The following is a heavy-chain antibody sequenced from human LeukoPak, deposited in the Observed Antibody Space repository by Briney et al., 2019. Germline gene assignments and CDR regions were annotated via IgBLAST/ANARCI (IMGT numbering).Heavy chain of an antibody. CDR1: GYSFTSYW. CDR2: IYPGDSDT. Sequence: GESLKISCKGSGYSFTSYWIGWVRQMPGKGLEWMGIIYPGDSDTRYSPPFQGQVTISADKSISTAYLQWSSLKASDTAMYYCARGGYYYDSSGYGLTSFDYWGQGTLVTVSS. J-gene: IGHJ4*02. D-gene: IGHD3-22*01. V-gene: IGHV5-51*01. CDR3: ARGGYYYDSSGYGLTSFDY.